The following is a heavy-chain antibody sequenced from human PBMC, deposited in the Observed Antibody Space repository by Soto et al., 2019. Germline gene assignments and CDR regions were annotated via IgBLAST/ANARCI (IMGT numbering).Heavy chain of an antibody. CDR3: ASDRSYSLDV. CDR1: GSTFSNDW. CDR2: INSDGSST. V-gene: IGHV3-74*01. J-gene: IGHJ6*02. Sequence: EVQLVESGGGLLQPGGSLRLSCAVSGSTFSNDWMHWVRQAPGKGLVWVSHINSDGSSTNYADFVKGRFTIARDNAKNTVELQMNSLRAEDTAVYYCASDRSYSLDVWGQLTTFTVSS.